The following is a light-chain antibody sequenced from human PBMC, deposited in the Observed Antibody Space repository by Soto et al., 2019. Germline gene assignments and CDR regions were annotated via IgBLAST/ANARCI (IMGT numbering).Light chain of an antibody. CDR1: QSVSSN. CDR2: GAS. CDR3: QQYNNWPPWT. J-gene: IGKJ1*01. V-gene: IGKV3-15*01. Sequence: EMVMTQCPATLSVSPGERATLSCRASQSVSSNLAWYQQKPGQAPRLLIYGASTRATGIPARFSGSGSGTEFTLTISSLKSEDFAVYYCQQYNNWPPWTFGQGTKVDIK.